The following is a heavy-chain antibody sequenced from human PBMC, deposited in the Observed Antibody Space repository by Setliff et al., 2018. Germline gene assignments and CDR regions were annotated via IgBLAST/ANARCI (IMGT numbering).Heavy chain of an antibody. D-gene: IGHD3-22*01. CDR1: GYGFTSYW. Sequence: LGESLKISCKGSGYGFTSYWIGWVRQMPGKGLEWMGIIYPGDSDTRYSPSFQGQVTISADKSISTAYLQWSSLKASDTAMYYCARQARGYYYDSSGYYRASPGYYYMDVWGKGTTVTVSS. V-gene: IGHV5-51*01. CDR2: IYPGDSDT. CDR3: ARQARGYYYDSSGYYRASPGYYYMDV. J-gene: IGHJ6*03.